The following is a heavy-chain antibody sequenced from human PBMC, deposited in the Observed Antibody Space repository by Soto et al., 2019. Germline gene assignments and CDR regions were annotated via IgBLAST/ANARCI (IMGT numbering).Heavy chain of an antibody. CDR2: ISYDGSNK. D-gene: IGHD3-3*01. J-gene: IGHJ6*02. CDR3: AKDLYTGEWYYGMDV. CDR1: WFTFSSYG. V-gene: IGHV3-30*18. Sequence: PGGSLRLSCAASWFTFSSYGMRWVRQAPGKGLEWVAVISYDGSNKYYADSVKGRFTISRDNSKNTLYLQMNSLRAEDTAVYYCAKDLYTGEWYYGMDVWGQGTTVTVSS.